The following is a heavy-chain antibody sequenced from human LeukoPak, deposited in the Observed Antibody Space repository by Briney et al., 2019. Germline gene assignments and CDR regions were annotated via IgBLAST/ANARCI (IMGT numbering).Heavy chain of an antibody. Sequence: GGSLRLSCAASGFTFSDYYMSWIRQAPGKGLEWVSYISSSGSTIYYADSVKGRFTISRDNAKNSLYLQMNSLRAEDTAVYYCASGIGDPPGYYYYYYMDVWGKGTTVTISS. J-gene: IGHJ6*03. D-gene: IGHD3-10*01. CDR3: ASGIGDPPGYYYYYYMDV. V-gene: IGHV3-11*01. CDR1: GFTFSDYY. CDR2: ISSSGSTI.